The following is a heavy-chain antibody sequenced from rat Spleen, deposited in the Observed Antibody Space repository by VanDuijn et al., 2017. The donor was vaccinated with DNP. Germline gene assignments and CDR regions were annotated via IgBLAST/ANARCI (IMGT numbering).Heavy chain of an antibody. CDR2: ISHTGDNT. Sequence: EVKLVESGGGLVQPGRSLKLSCAASEFNFNDYWMGWVRQAPGKGLEWVASISHTGDNTYYSDSVKGRFSLSRDNARSTLYLQVNRLRSENTATYYCTTYGPLYFSSFIYVPFDYWGRGVMVTVSS. V-gene: IGHV5-31*01. CDR1: EFNFNDYW. D-gene: IGHD1-2*01. CDR3: TTYGPLYFSSFIYVPFDY. J-gene: IGHJ2*01.